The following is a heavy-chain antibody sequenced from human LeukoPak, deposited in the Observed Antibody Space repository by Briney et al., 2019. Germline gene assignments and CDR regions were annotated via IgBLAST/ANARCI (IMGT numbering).Heavy chain of an antibody. D-gene: IGHD6-19*01. CDR3: AKDLGSGWYLDY. V-gene: IGHV3-30*18. Sequence: GGSLRLSCAASGFTFSSYGMHWVRQAPGKGLEWVAVISYDGSNKYYADSVKGRFTISRDNSKNTLHLQMNSLRAEDTAVYYCAKDLGSGWYLDYWGQGTLVTVSS. CDR1: GFTFSSYG. CDR2: ISYDGSNK. J-gene: IGHJ4*02.